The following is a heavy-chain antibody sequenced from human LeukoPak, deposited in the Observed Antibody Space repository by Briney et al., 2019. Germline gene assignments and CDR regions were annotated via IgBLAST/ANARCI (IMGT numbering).Heavy chain of an antibody. CDR2: MNPNSGNT. CDR1: GYTFTSYD. Sequence: GASVKVSCKASGYTFTSYDINWVRQATGQGLEWMGWMNPNSGNTGYAQKFQGRVTMTRNTSISTAYMELSSLRSEDTAVYYCASCGGDCYSSGPYYYYGMDVWGQGTTVTVSS. V-gene: IGHV1-8*01. J-gene: IGHJ6*02. D-gene: IGHD2-21*02. CDR3: ASCGGDCYSSGPYYYYGMDV.